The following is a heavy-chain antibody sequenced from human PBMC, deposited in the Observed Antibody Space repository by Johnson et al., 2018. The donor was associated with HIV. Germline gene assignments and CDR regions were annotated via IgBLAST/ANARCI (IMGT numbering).Heavy chain of an antibody. CDR3: ARDRHGSGRPNAFDL. D-gene: IGHD3-10*01. CDR1: GFTFSSYA. V-gene: IGHV3-30-3*01. CDR2: IKHAGSEK. J-gene: IGHJ3*01. Sequence: QVQLVESGGGVVQPGRSLRLSCAASGFTFSSYAMHWVRQAPGKGLEWVANIKHAGSEKQYADSVRGRFPISRDNDKNTLYLQMNSPSPEDTGVYHCARDRHGSGRPNAFDLWGRGTKVTV.